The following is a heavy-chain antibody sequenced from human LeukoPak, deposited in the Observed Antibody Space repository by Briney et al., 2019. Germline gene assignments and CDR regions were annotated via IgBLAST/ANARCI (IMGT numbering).Heavy chain of an antibody. J-gene: IGHJ4*02. V-gene: IGHV3-21*01. CDR1: GFTFSSYS. CDR2: ISSSGSYT. D-gene: IGHD2-15*01. CDR3: AREGYCSGGTCSTGVGY. Sequence: PGESLRLSCAASGFTFSSYSMNWVRQAPGKGLEWVSSISSSGSYTYYADSVKGRFTISRDNAKNSLYLQMNSLRAEDTAVYYCAREGYCSGGTCSTGVGYWGQGTLVTVSS.